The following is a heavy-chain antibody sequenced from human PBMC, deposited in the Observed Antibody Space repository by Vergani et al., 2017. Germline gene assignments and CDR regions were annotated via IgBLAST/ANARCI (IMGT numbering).Heavy chain of an antibody. CDR3: ARMAFEYSSSSNDGY. J-gene: IGHJ4*02. Sequence: QVQLVESGGGVVQPGRSLRLSCAASGFTFSSYAMHWVRQAPGKGLEWVAVISYDGSNKYYADSVKGRFTISRDNSKNTLYLQMNSLRAEDTAVYYCARMAFEYSSSSNDGYWGQGTLVTVSS. D-gene: IGHD6-6*01. CDR1: GFTFSSYA. V-gene: IGHV3-30*04. CDR2: ISYDGSNK.